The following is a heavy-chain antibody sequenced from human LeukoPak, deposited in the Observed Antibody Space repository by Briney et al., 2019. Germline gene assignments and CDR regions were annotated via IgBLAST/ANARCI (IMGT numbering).Heavy chain of an antibody. CDR3: ARDTTDGGYCSGGSCWSYWFDP. CDR1: GGSISSGGYY. D-gene: IGHD2-15*01. CDR2: IYYSRST. V-gene: IGHV4-31*03. Sequence: PSETLSLTCTVSGGSISSGGYYRSWIRQHPGKGLEWIGYIYYSRSTYYNPSLKSRVTISVDTSKSQFSLKLSSVTAADTAVYYCARDTTDGGYCSGGSCWSYWFDPWGQGTLVTVSS. J-gene: IGHJ5*02.